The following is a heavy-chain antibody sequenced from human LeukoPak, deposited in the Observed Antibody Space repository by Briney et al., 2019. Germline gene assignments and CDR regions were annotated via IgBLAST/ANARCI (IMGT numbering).Heavy chain of an antibody. Sequence: PGGSLRLSCAASGFTFSSYAMSWVRQAPGKGLEWVSSISSSGSYIYYADSVKGRFTISGDNAKNSLYLQMNSLRAEDTAVYYCAKDGYYYDSSYYGMDVWGQGTTVTVSS. CDR2: ISSSGSYI. J-gene: IGHJ6*02. V-gene: IGHV3-21*01. CDR3: AKDGYYYDSSYYGMDV. CDR1: GFTFSSYA. D-gene: IGHD3-22*01.